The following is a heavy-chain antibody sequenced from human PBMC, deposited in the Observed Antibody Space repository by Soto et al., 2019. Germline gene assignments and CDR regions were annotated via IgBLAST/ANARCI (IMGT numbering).Heavy chain of an antibody. CDR3: KEVGNYSDFGGGYYFPVRDV. D-gene: IGHD3-3*02. V-gene: IGHV1-58*01. Sequence: SVKVSCKASGFTFTSSAVQWVRQARGQRLEWIGWIVVGSGNTNYAQKFQERVTITRDMSTSTAYKEMSSLRSEDKAVNNCKEVGNYSDFGGGYYFPVRDVWGQGPTVTVS. J-gene: IGHJ6*02. CDR1: GFTFTSSA. CDR2: IVVGSGNT.